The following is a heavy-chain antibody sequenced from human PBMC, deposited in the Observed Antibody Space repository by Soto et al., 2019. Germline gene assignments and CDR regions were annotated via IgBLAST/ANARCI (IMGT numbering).Heavy chain of an antibody. CDR2: ISGSSSYI. CDR1: GFSFSDHT. J-gene: IGHJ6*02. CDR3: ARDYYDVRSAYYFQHYYYGMDV. V-gene: IGHV3-21*01. D-gene: IGHD3-3*01. Sequence: KPGGSLRLSCAASGFSFSDHTMNWVRQAPGKGLEWVSSISGSSSYIYHADSVKGRFTISRDNAKNSLSLQMNSLRAEDTAVYYCARDYYDVRSAYYFQHYYYGMDVWGQGTTVTVSS.